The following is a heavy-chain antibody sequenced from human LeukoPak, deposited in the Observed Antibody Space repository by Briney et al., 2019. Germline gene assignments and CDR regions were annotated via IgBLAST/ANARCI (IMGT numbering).Heavy chain of an antibody. Sequence: PGESLKISCKGSGYSFTSYWIGWVRQAPGQGLEWMGIINPSGGSTSYAQKFQGRVTMTRDTSTSTVYMELSSLRSEDTAVYYCARDWSRSGDRIDYWGQGTLVTVSS. CDR2: INPSGGST. V-gene: IGHV1-46*01. D-gene: IGHD6-19*01. J-gene: IGHJ4*02. CDR1: GYSFTSYW. CDR3: ARDWSRSGDRIDY.